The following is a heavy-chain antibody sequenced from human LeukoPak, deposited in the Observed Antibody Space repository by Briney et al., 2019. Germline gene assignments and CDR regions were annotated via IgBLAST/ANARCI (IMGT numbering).Heavy chain of an antibody. Sequence: GGSLRLSCAASGFTFGSYWMSWVRQAPGKGLEWVANIKQDGSEKYYVDSVEGRFTISRDNAKNSLYLQMNSLRAEDTAVYYCAREGYDSSGYYPTDYWGQRTLVTVSS. V-gene: IGHV3-7*01. CDR2: IKQDGSEK. CDR3: AREGYDSSGYYPTDY. D-gene: IGHD3-22*01. CDR1: GFTFGSYW. J-gene: IGHJ4*02.